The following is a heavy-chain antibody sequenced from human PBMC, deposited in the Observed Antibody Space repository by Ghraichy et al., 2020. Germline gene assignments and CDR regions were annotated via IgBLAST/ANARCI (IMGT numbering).Heavy chain of an antibody. CDR1: TFTFRDYY. Sequence: GGSLRLSCAASTFTFRDYYMSWVRQAPGKGLEWVSYISSGTSYTNYADSVKGRFTISRDNTKNSLYLHMNNLRAEDTAVYYCAGVHRELLGTIYWGQGTQVTVSS. J-gene: IGHJ4*02. V-gene: IGHV3-11*06. CDR3: AGVHRELLGTIY. CDR2: ISSGTSYT. D-gene: IGHD1-7*01.